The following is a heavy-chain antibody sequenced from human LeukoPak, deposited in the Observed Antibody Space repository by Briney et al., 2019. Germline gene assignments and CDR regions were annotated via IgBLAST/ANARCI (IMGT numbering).Heavy chain of an antibody. D-gene: IGHD2-2*01. CDR2: IYPGDSDI. V-gene: IGHV5-51*01. J-gene: IGHJ3*02. Sequence: GESLKISCKGSGYSFTSYWIGWVRQMPGKGLEWMGIIYPGDSDIRYSPSFQGQVTISADKSISTAYLQWSSLKASDTAMYYCARHVSSSRVAFDIWAQGTMVTVSS. CDR1: GYSFTSYW. CDR3: ARHVSSSRVAFDI.